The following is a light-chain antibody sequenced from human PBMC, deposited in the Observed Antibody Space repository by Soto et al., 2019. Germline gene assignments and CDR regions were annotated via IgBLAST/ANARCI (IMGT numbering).Light chain of an antibody. V-gene: IGLV3-9*01. Sequence: SYELTQPLSVSVPLGQTASITCGGNNIGTRNVHWYQQKPGQAPVLVVYRDSNRPSGIPERFSGSNSGNTATLTSSRAQAGDEADYYCHVCDSSTAVFGGGTKVTVL. CDR1: NIGTRN. CDR2: RDS. CDR3: HVCDSSTAV. J-gene: IGLJ3*02.